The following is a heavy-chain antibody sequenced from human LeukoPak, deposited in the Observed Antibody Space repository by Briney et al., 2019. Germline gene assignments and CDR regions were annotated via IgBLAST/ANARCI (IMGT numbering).Heavy chain of an antibody. Sequence: GGSLRLSCAASGCSLSNYWMHWVRQAPGKGLMWVSQISPDGSQTFYADSVKGRFTISRDNAKNTLVLQMDSLRAEDTALYYCVGSLRPADFWGQGTLVTVSS. V-gene: IGHV3-74*01. CDR2: ISPDGSQT. J-gene: IGHJ4*02. CDR1: GCSLSNYW. CDR3: VGSLRPADF. D-gene: IGHD2-2*03.